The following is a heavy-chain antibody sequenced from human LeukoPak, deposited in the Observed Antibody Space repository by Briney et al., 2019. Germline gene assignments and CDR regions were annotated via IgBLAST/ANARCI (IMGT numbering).Heavy chain of an antibody. V-gene: IGHV7-4-1*02. CDR2: IHPSTGHP. D-gene: IGHD3-16*02. Sequence: ASVKVSCKASGYSFTNYAMNWVRQAPGQGLEFMGWIHPSTGHPSYAQGFSGRFVFSLDTSVTTTYLQISDLKADDTAVYFCARALDSLGGLSLPDYWGQGTLVTVPS. CDR3: ARALDSLGGLSLPDY. J-gene: IGHJ4*02. CDR1: GYSFTNYA.